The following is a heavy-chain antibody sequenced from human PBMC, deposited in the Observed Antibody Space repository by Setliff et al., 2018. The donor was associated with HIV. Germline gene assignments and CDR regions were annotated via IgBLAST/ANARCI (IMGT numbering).Heavy chain of an antibody. J-gene: IGHJ3*02. CDR1: GYSVSSGYY. CDR3: ARVVPREVAPGGVDI. D-gene: IGHD5-12*01. CDR2: IYYSGST. V-gene: IGHV4-38-2*01. Sequence: SETLSLTCAVSGYSVSSGYYWGWIRQPPGKGLEWIASIYYSGSTYYAPSLKSRVTISVDTSKNQFSLKLTSVTAADTAVYFCARVVPREVAPGGVDIWGQGTRVTGS.